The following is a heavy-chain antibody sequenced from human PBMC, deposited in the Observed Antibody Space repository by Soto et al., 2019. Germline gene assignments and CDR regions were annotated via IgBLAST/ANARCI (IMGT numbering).Heavy chain of an antibody. CDR1: GGSISSGGYS. V-gene: IGHV4-30-2*01. D-gene: IGHD5-12*01. CDR3: ARGGIVTTIGPGDHYYGMDV. CDR2: IYHSGST. Sequence: SETLSLTCAVSGGSISSGGYSWSWIRQPPGKGLEWIGYIYHSGSTYYNPSLKSRVTISVDRSKNQFSLKLSSVTAADTAVYYCARGGIVTTIGPGDHYYGMDVWGQGTTVTVSS. J-gene: IGHJ6*02.